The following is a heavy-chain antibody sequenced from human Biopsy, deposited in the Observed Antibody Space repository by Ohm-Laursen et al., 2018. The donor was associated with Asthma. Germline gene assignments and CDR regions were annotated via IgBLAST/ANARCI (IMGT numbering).Heavy chain of an antibody. Sequence: SLRLSCSASGFSFSNYGMHWVRQAPGKGLDWVAVISFDGTNRNYTDSVKGRFTISRDNSRNTLHLEMNSLKAEDTAVYFCAKEVFPGWELRRGPDYWGQGTLVTVSS. J-gene: IGHJ4*02. CDR3: AKEVFPGWELRRGPDY. CDR2: ISFDGTNR. D-gene: IGHD1-26*01. V-gene: IGHV3-30*18. CDR1: GFSFSNYG.